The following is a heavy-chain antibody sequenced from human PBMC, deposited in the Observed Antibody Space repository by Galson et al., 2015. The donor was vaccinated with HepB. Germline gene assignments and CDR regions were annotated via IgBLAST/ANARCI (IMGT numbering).Heavy chain of an antibody. V-gene: IGHV3-30*04. CDR3: VRHRGEGAADYQNWYFDL. J-gene: IGHJ2*01. Sequence: SLRLSCAASGFSFNYFPMHWVRQAPGKGLEWVAVISYTGSYTYYADFGKGRFTISRDNSKNALYLQMNSLRVEDTALYYCVRHRGEGAADYQNWYFDLWGLGPLVTVSS. CDR2: ISYTGSYT. D-gene: IGHD4-11*01. CDR1: GFSFNYFP.